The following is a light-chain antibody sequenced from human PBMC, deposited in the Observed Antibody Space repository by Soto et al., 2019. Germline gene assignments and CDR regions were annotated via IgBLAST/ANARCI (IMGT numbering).Light chain of an antibody. Sequence: DIQLTQSPDSLSASVGDRVTITCRASQTIRTFLNWYQQKSGKAPKVLIYSASTLQSGVSSRFSGSGSGTDFTLTINSLQPEDFATYYCQQSYNAPRTFGGGTKVEIK. J-gene: IGKJ4*01. CDR2: SAS. CDR3: QQSYNAPRT. CDR1: QTIRTF. V-gene: IGKV1-39*01.